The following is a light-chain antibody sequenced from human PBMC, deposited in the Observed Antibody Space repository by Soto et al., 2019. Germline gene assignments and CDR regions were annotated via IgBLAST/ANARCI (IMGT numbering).Light chain of an antibody. V-gene: IGLV2-8*01. Sequence: QSVLTQPPSASGSPGQSVTISCTGTSSDVGGYNYVSWYQQHPGKAPKLMIYEVSKRPSGVPDRFSGSKSGDTASLTVSGLQAEDEADYYCSSYAGSYSMGVFGGGTPLTVL. CDR3: SSYAGSYSMGV. CDR1: SSDVGGYNY. CDR2: EVS. J-gene: IGLJ2*01.